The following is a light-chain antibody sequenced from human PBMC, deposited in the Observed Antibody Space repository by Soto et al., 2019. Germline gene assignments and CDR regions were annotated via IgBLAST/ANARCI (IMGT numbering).Light chain of an antibody. V-gene: IGKV2-28*01. CDR1: QSLLQTNGYDY. CDR2: LGS. CDR3: MQALETPPT. Sequence: DIVVAQSPLSLSVTPGEPASITCRSSQSLLQTNGYDYLNWYLQRPGQSPQLLIYLGSYRASGVPDRCSGGGSGTDFTLKISRVEAEDGGVYYCMQALETPPTFGQGTKLEIK. J-gene: IGKJ2*01.